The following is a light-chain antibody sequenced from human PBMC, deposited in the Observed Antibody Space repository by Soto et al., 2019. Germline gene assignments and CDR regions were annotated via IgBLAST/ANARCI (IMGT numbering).Light chain of an antibody. Sequence: EIGMTQSPATLSVSPGETATLSCRASQRVSSNLAWYQQKPGQAPRLLIYGASTRATGIPARFSGSGSGTEFTLTISSLPSEDFAVYYCQQYNNWLTFGQGTKVDI. V-gene: IGKV3-15*01. CDR3: QQYNNWLT. J-gene: IGKJ1*01. CDR1: QRVSSN. CDR2: GAS.